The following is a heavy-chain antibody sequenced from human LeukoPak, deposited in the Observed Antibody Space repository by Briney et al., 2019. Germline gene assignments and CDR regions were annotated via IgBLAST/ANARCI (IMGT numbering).Heavy chain of an antibody. Sequence: SETLSLTCTVSGDSISSYYWSWIRQPAGKGLEWIGRVSTSGSTNYNSSLKSRVTMSVDTSKNQFSLKLTSVTAADTAVYYCATERTNYYSSSWYFDYWGQGTLVTVSS. CDR2: VSTSGST. V-gene: IGHV4-4*07. J-gene: IGHJ4*02. CDR1: GDSISSYY. D-gene: IGHD6-13*01. CDR3: ATERTNYYSSSWYFDY.